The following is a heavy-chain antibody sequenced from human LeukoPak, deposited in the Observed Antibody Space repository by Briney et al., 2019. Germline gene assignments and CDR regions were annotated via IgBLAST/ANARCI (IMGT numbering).Heavy chain of an antibody. D-gene: IGHD3-10*01. CDR1: GFTFDDYG. Sequence: PGGSLRLSCAASGFTFDDYGMSWVRQAPGRGLEWVSGINWNGGSTGYADSVKGRLTISRDNAKNSLYLQMNSLRAEDTALYYCARDYYYGSGSYGGSFDYWGQGTLVTVSS. J-gene: IGHJ4*02. CDR3: ARDYYYGSGSYGGSFDY. CDR2: INWNGGST. V-gene: IGHV3-20*04.